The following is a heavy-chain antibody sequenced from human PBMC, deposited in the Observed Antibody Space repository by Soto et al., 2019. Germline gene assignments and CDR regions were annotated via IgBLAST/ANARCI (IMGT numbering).Heavy chain of an antibody. J-gene: IGHJ1*01. D-gene: IGHD2-2*03. V-gene: IGHV3-15*07. CDR3: FGDWILVTNFQH. CDR1: GFTFSNAW. CDR2: IKSKTDGGTI. Sequence: EVQLVESGGGLVKPGGSLRLSCAASGFTFSNAWMTWVRQAPGKGLEWVGRIKSKTDGGTIDYAAPVKGRFTISRDDSKDTVYLQMNSLKTEDTAVYYCFGDWILVTNFQHRGQGTLVTVSS.